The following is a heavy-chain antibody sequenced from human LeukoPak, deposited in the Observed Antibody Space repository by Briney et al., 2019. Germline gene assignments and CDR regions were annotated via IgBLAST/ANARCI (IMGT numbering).Heavy chain of an antibody. CDR2: MNPKTGDT. CDR3: TRGAADEDFDY. D-gene: IGHD5-24*01. J-gene: IGHJ4*02. CDR1: GYTFSGYY. V-gene: IGHV1-2*02. Sequence: GASVTVSCKASGYTFSGYYIHWVRQAPGQGLEWMGWMNPKTGDTDYAEKFRGRLTMTWDTSITTAYMELNRLKSDDTAVYYCTRGAADEDFDYWGQGTLVTVSS.